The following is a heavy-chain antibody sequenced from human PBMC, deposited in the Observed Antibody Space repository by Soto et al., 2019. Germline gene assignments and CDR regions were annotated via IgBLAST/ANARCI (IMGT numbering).Heavy chain of an antibody. D-gene: IGHD4-17*01. Sequence: GASVKVSCKASGYTFTSYGISWVRQAPGQGLEWMGWISAYNGNTNYAQKLQGRVTMTTDTSTSTAYMELRSLRSDDTAVYYFARAVTTIRTDPTYHYYYYMDVWGKGTTVTVSS. CDR1: GYTFTSYG. CDR3: ARAVTTIRTDPTYHYYYYMDV. V-gene: IGHV1-18*01. J-gene: IGHJ6*03. CDR2: ISAYNGNT.